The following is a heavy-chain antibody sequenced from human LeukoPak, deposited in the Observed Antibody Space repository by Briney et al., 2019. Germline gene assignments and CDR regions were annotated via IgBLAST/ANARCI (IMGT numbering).Heavy chain of an antibody. Sequence: SETLSLTCTVSGYSISSGYYWGWIRKPPGKGLEWIGSMYHSGKIYYNPFLMSRVTISVDMSKNELSLEMSSVTAADTAVYYCARQTGSGLFILPGGQGTLVTVSS. J-gene: IGHJ4*02. CDR3: ARQTGSGLFILP. D-gene: IGHD3/OR15-3a*01. V-gene: IGHV4-38-2*02. CDR1: GYSISSGYY. CDR2: MYHSGKI.